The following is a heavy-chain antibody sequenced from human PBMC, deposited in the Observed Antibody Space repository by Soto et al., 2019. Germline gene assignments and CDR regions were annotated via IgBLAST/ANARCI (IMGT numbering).Heavy chain of an antibody. CDR1: GFTFSSYA. J-gene: IGHJ4*02. V-gene: IGHV3-23*01. CDR3: AKVPMSDILTGYYSITAFDY. CDR2: IRGSDGST. Sequence: GGSLRLSCAASGFTFSSYAMSWVRQAPGKGLEWVSAIRGSDGSTYYADSVKGRFTISRDNSKNTLYLQMNSLRAEDTAVYCCAKVPMSDILTGYYSITAFDYWGQGTLVTVSS. D-gene: IGHD3-9*01.